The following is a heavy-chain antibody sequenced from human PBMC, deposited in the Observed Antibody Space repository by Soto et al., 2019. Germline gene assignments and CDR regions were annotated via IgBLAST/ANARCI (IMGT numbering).Heavy chain of an antibody. J-gene: IGHJ6*02. CDR3: ARSTGPMDV. Sequence: SETLSLTCTVSGGSVSSGSYYWSWIRQPPGKGLEWIGYIYYSGSTNYNPSLKSRVTISVDTSKNQFSLKLSSVTAADTAVYYCARSTGPMDVWGQGTTVTVSS. CDR1: GGSVSSGSYY. D-gene: IGHD3-9*01. V-gene: IGHV4-61*01. CDR2: IYYSGST.